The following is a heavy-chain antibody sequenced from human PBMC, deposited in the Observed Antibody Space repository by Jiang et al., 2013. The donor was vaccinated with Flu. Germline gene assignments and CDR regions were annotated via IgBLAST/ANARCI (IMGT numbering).Heavy chain of an antibody. CDR2: IIPIFGTA. CDR3: ARDIVVVPAATAEYFQH. V-gene: IGHV1-69*01. J-gene: IGHJ1*01. CDR1: GGTFSSYA. Sequence: GAEVKKPGSSVKVSCKASGGTFSSYAISWVRQAPGQGLEWMGGIIPIFGTANYAQKFQGRVTITADESTSTAYMELSSLRSEDTAVYYCARDIVVVPAATAEYFQHWGQGTLVTVSS. D-gene: IGHD2-2*01.